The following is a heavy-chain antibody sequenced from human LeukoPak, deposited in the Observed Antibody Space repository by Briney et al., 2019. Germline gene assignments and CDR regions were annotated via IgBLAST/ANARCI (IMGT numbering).Heavy chain of an antibody. CDR2: ISAYNGNT. J-gene: IGHJ4*02. CDR1: GYTFTSYG. V-gene: IGHV1-18*01. D-gene: IGHD5-24*01. Sequence: ASMKVSCKASGYTFTSYGISWVRQAPGQGLEWTGWISAYNGNTNYAQKLQGRVTMTTDTSTSTAYMELRSLRSDDTAVYYCARDGGDGYNIYFDYWGQGTLVTVSS. CDR3: ARDGGDGYNIYFDY.